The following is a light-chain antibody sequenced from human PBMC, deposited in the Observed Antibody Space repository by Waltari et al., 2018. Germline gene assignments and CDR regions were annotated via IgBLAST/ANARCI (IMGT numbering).Light chain of an antibody. Sequence: DIQMTQSPSSLSASVGDSITITCRASQSISSSLNWYQQKSGEAPKLLISAASGLQSGVPSRFSGSGSGTDFTLSISSLQPEDFATYYCQQSYIPPPAFGQGTKVEIK. CDR3: QQSYIPPPA. V-gene: IGKV1-39*01. J-gene: IGKJ1*01. CDR2: AAS. CDR1: QSISSS.